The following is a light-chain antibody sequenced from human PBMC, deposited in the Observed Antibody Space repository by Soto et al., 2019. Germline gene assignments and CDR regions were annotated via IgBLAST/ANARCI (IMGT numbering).Light chain of an antibody. V-gene: IGLV2-18*02. CDR3: SSYTSSSTDV. CDR1: NSDVGSYNH. J-gene: IGLJ1*01. CDR2: EVS. Sequence: QSVLTQPPSVSGSPGQSVTISCTGTNSDVGSYNHVSWYRQPPGTAPKLMIYEVSNRPSGVPDRFSGSRSGNTASLTISGLQAEDEADYYCSSYTSSSTDVFGTGTKLTVL.